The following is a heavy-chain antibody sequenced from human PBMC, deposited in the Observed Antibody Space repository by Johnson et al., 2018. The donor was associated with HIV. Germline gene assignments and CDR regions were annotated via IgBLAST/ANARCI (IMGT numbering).Heavy chain of an antibody. D-gene: IGHD4-23*01. CDR2: ISYDGSNK. CDR1: GFTFSSYA. CDR3: ARDPTTVVAFDAFDI. Sequence: QVQLVESGGGVVQPGRSLRLSCAASGFTFSSYAMHWVRQAPGKGLEWVAVISYDGSNKYYADSVKGRFTISRDNSKNTLYLQMNSLRAEDTAVYYCARDPTTVVAFDAFDIWGQGTMVTVSS. V-gene: IGHV3-30*14. J-gene: IGHJ3*02.